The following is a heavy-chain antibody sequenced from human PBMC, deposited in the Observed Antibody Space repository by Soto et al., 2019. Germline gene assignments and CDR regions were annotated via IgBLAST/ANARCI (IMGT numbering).Heavy chain of an antibody. D-gene: IGHD3-16*01. CDR1: GFTFSSYA. CDR3: ARERDIIQSLIPGGFSY. CDR2: ISDNGNNK. Sequence: PGGSLRLSCAASGFTFSSYAMHWVRQAPGKGLEWVAVISDNGNNKYFADSVKGRFTISRDNSKNTLYLQMNSLRGDDTAIYYCARERDIIQSLIPGGFSYWGQGTLVTVSS. J-gene: IGHJ4*02. V-gene: IGHV3-30-3*01.